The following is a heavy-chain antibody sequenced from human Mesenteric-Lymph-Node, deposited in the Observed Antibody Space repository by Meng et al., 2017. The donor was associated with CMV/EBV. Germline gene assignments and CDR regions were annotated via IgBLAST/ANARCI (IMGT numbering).Heavy chain of an antibody. CDR1: TFSNYG. CDR3: TKDHVLLWFGELLGSVDY. CDR2: IQYDGSKK. Sequence: TFSNYGMHLVRQAPGKGLEWVAFIQYDGSKKYYADSVKGRFTVSRDNSKNTLYLQMNSLRAEDTAVYYCTKDHVLLWFGELLGSVDYWGLGTLVTVSS. V-gene: IGHV3-30*02. D-gene: IGHD3-10*01. J-gene: IGHJ4*02.